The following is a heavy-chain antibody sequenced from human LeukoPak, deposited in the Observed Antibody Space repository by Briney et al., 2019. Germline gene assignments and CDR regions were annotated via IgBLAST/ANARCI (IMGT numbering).Heavy chain of an antibody. CDR2: ISGSGGST. D-gene: IGHD6-13*01. Sequence: GGSLSSSGAASGFTFSSYALSWVRQAPGKGLEWVSAISGSGGSTYYADSVKGRFTISRDNSKNTLYLQMNSLRAEDTAVYYCAKRRQQRGFDNWGQGTLVTVSS. CDR3: AKRRQQRGFDN. V-gene: IGHV3-23*01. CDR1: GFTFSSYA. J-gene: IGHJ4*02.